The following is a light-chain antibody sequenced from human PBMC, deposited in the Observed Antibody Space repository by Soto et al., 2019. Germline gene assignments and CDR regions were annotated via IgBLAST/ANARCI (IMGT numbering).Light chain of an antibody. Sequence: DIVLTQSPVTLSLSPGQRATLSCRASQTVGNYLAWYQQKPGQAPRLLIYDAANKATGVPARFSGSGSGTDFTLTISSLEPEDFAMYYCHQRSNRPPLTFGGGTKVEIK. J-gene: IGKJ4*01. V-gene: IGKV3-11*01. CDR2: DAA. CDR3: HQRSNRPPLT. CDR1: QTVGNY.